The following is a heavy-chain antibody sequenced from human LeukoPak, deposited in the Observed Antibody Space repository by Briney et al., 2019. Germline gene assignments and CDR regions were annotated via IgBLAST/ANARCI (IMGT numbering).Heavy chain of an antibody. CDR2: ISHDGRSK. CDR3: AKAGCGGSSTTTYGDY. V-gene: IGHV3-30*18. Sequence: GGSLRLSCAASGFTFSSFGMHWVRRAPGKGLEWVAIISHDGRSKYYADSVKGRFTISRDNSKNTLYLQMNSLRVEDTAVYYCAKAGCGGSSTTTYGDYWGQGTLVTVSS. D-gene: IGHD2-15*01. J-gene: IGHJ4*02. CDR1: GFTFSSFG.